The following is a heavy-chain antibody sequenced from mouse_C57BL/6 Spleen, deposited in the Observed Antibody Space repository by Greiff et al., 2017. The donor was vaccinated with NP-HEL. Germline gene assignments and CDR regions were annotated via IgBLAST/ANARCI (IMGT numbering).Heavy chain of an antibody. Sequence: QVQLKESGAELVKPGASVKISCKASGYAFSSYWMNWVKQRPGKGLEWIGQIYPNSGSTNYNEKFKSKATLTVDKSSSTAYMQLSSLTSEDSAVYYCARRDYEFAYWGQGTLVTVSA. D-gene: IGHD2-4*01. J-gene: IGHJ3*01. V-gene: IGHV1-80*01. CDR3: ARRDYEFAY. CDR2: IYPNSGST. CDR1: GYAFSSYW.